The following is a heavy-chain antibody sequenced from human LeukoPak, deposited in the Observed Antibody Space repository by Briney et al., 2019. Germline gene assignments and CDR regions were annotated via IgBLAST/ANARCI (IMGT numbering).Heavy chain of an antibody. Sequence: PSETLSLTCTVSGGSITDYYWSWIRQSAGKRLELIGRIYPTGSTTYKTSLWTRVTISLDTSKNQVSLKLRSVTAADTAVYYCARDSYDFWSGQYKNGLGDYYGVDVWGQGTTVTVSS. CDR1: GGSITDYY. V-gene: IGHV4-4*07. CDR2: IYPTGST. D-gene: IGHD3-3*01. CDR3: ARDSYDFWSGQYKNGLGDYYGVDV. J-gene: IGHJ6*02.